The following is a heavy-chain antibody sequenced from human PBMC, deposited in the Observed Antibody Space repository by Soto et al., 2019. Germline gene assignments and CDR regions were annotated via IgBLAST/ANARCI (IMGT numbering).Heavy chain of an antibody. J-gene: IGHJ6*02. D-gene: IGHD2-2*01. Sequence: QVQLVQSGAEVKKPGSSVKVSCKASGGTFSSYAISWVRQAPGQGLEWMGGIIPIFGTANYAQKFQGRVTXPXXXSXXTAYMELGSLRSECAAVFYWARHVPAARYHYRIDVWGQGATVTVSS. CDR1: GGTFSSYA. CDR2: IIPIFGTA. CDR3: ARHVPAARYHYRIDV. V-gene: IGHV1-69*05.